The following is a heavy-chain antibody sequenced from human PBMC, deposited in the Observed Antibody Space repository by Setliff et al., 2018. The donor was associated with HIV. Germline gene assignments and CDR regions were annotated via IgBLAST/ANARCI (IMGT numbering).Heavy chain of an antibody. V-gene: IGHV3-30*02. J-gene: IGHJ6*02. D-gene: IGHD2-2*01. CDR1: GFTFSSFG. CDR3: ARPTYCSSTSCRRYAMDV. CDR2: LHYDGSYI. Sequence: GGSLRLSCAASGFTFSSFGMHWVRQAPGKGLEWVAFLHYDGSYIYYADSVKGRFTISRDNSKNTLSLQMDSLTTEDTAVYYCARPTYCSSTSCRRYAMDVWGQGTTVTVSS.